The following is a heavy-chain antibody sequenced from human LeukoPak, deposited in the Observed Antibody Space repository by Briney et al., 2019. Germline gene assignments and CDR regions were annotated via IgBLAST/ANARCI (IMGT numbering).Heavy chain of an antibody. CDR1: GFTFSSYE. J-gene: IGHJ5*02. CDR2: ITSSSSYI. Sequence: GGSLRLSCAASGFTFSSYEMNWVRQAPGKGLEWVSYITSSSSYIYYADSVKGRFTISRDNAKNSLYLQMNSLRAEDTAVYYCARELRSDYDILTGYYRYNWFDPWGQGTLVTVSS. CDR3: ARELRSDYDILTGYYRYNWFDP. D-gene: IGHD3-9*01. V-gene: IGHV3-21*05.